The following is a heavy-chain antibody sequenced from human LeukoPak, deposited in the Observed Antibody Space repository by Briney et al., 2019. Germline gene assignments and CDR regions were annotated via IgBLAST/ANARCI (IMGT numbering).Heavy chain of an antibody. CDR2: IYSSGSA. V-gene: IGHV4-39*01. Sequence: SETLSLTCTVSGGSINSNNYYWGWIRQPPGKGLEWIGSIYSSGSAYYNPSLKSRVTISVDTSKNQFSLKLSSMTASDTAVYYCARHLPDTVTDAFDIWGQGTMVTVSS. CDR1: GGSINSNNYY. J-gene: IGHJ3*02. CDR3: ARHLPDTVTDAFDI. D-gene: IGHD4-17*01.